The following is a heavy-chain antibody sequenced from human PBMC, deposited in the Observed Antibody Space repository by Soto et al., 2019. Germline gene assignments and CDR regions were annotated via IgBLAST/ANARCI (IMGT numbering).Heavy chain of an antibody. CDR1: GGSFSGYY. CDR3: ARGTIFGVVYGMDV. J-gene: IGHJ6*02. CDR2: INHSGST. Sequence: SETLSLTCAVYGGSFSGYYWSWIRQPPGKGLEWIGEINHSGSTNYNPSLKSRVTISVDTSKNQFSLKLSSVTAADTAVYYCARGTIFGVVYGMDVWGQGTTVTVSS. V-gene: IGHV4-34*01. D-gene: IGHD3-3*01.